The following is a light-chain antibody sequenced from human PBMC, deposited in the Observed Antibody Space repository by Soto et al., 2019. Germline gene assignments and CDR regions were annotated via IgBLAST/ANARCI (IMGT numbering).Light chain of an antibody. CDR3: KQYNNWPIT. J-gene: IGKJ5*01. V-gene: IGKV3-15*01. CDR2: GAS. Sequence: EIVLTQSPATLSVSPGERATLSCRAGQNVLSNLAWYQQKPGQAHRLLIYGASTRATAIPARFSGSGSGTEFTLTITSLQSEDFAVYYCKQYNNWPITFGQGTRLEI. CDR1: QNVLSN.